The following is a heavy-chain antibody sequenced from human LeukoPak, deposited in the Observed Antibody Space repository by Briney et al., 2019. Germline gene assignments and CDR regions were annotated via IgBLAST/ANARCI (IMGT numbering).Heavy chain of an antibody. CDR1: GGSISSYY. V-gene: IGHV4-59*01. Sequence: SETLSLTCTVSGGSISSYYWSWIRQPPGKGLEWIGYIYYSGSTNYNPSLKSRVIISVDTSKTQFSLKLSSVTAADAAVYYCARMGAIAGASANPDHWGQGTLVTVSS. J-gene: IGHJ4*02. CDR2: IYYSGST. D-gene: IGHD6-13*01. CDR3: ARMGAIAGASANPDH.